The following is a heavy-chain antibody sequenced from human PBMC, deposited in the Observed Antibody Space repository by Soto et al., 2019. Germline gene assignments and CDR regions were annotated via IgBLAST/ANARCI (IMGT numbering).Heavy chain of an antibody. CDR3: ARWARMVRGPPAGPVDY. V-gene: IGHV4-39*01. CDR1: GGSISSSSYY. J-gene: IGHJ4*02. Sequence: QLQLQESGPGLVKPSETLSLTCTVSGGSISSSSYYWGWIRQPPGKGLEWIGSIYYSGSTYYNPSLKSRVTISVDTSKNQFSLKLSSVTAADTAVYYCARWARMVRGPPAGPVDYWGQGTLVTVSS. CDR2: IYYSGST. D-gene: IGHD3-10*01.